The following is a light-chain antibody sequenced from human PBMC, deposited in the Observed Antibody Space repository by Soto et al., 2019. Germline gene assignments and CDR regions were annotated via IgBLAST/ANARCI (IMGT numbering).Light chain of an antibody. J-gene: IGLJ3*02. V-gene: IGLV1-44*01. Sequence: QSVLTQPPSASGTPGQRVTISCSGSSSNIGSHTVNWYQQLPGTAPTLLIYSNNQRPSGVPDRFSGSKSGTSASLAVNGLQSEDEADSYCAAWDDSLNGPLFGGGTQLTVL. CDR2: SNN. CDR1: SSNIGSHT. CDR3: AAWDDSLNGPL.